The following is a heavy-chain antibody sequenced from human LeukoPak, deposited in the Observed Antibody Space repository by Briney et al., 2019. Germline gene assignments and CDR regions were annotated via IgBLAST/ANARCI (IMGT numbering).Heavy chain of an antibody. V-gene: IGHV1-2*02. Sequence: ASVKVSCKASGYTFTGYYMHWVRQAPGQGLEWMGWINPNSGGTNYAQKFQGRVTMTRDTSISTAYMELSRLRSDDTAVYYCARVAAVAGNELDYWGQGTLVTVSS. CDR2: INPNSGGT. CDR3: ARVAAVAGNELDY. CDR1: GYTFTGYY. D-gene: IGHD6-19*01. J-gene: IGHJ4*02.